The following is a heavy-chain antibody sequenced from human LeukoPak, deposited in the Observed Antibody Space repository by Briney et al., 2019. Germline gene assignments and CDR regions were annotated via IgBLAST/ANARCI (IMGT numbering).Heavy chain of an antibody. Sequence: PGGSLRLSCAASGFTFSNYAMYWVRQAPGKGLEWVAVMSYDGSNKYYADSVKGRFTISRDNSKSTLYLQMNSLRAEDTAVYYCARDGRSSSWYHYYGMDVWGQGTTVIVSS. CDR1: GFTFSNYA. J-gene: IGHJ6*02. CDR3: ARDGRSSSWYHYYGMDV. V-gene: IGHV3-30-3*01. D-gene: IGHD6-13*01. CDR2: MSYDGSNK.